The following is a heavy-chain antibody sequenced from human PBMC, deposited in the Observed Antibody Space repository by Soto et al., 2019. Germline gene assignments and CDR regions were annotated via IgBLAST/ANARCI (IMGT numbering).Heavy chain of an antibody. D-gene: IGHD2-15*01. CDR2: INPSGGST. J-gene: IGHJ3*02. V-gene: IGHV1-46*03. CDR1: GYTFTSYY. CDR3: ARDPVVVVAAADAFDI. Sequence: ASVKVSCKASGYTFTSYYMHWVRQAPGQGLEWMGIINPSGGSTSYAQKFQGRVTMTRDTSTSTVYMELSSLRSEDTAVYYCARDPVVVVAAADAFDIWGKGTMVTVSS.